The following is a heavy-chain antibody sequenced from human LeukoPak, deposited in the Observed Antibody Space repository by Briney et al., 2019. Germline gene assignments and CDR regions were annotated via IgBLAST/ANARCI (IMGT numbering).Heavy chain of an antibody. Sequence: PSETLSLTCAVYGGSFSGYYWSWIRRPPGKGLEWIGEINHSGSTNYNPSLKSRVTISVDTSKNQFSLKLSSVTAADTAVYYCARTRSSGWNYFDYWGQGTLVTVSS. J-gene: IGHJ4*02. V-gene: IGHV4-34*01. CDR2: INHSGST. CDR3: ARTRSSGWNYFDY. CDR1: GGSFSGYY. D-gene: IGHD6-19*01.